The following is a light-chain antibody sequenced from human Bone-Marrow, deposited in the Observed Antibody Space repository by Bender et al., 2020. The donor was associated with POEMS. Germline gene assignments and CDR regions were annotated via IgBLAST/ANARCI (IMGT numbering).Light chain of an antibody. CDR1: SSDVGSYNL. V-gene: IGLV2-23*01. CDR2: EGS. J-gene: IGLJ3*02. Sequence: QSALTQPASVSGSPGQSITISCTGTSSDVGSYNLVSWYQQHPGKAPKLMIYEGSKRPSGVSNRFSGSKSGNTASLTISGLQAVDEADYYCCSYAGDWMFGGGTKLTVL. CDR3: CSYAGDWM.